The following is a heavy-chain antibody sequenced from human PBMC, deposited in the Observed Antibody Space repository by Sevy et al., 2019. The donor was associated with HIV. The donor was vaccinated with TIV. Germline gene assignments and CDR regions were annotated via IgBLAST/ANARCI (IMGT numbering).Heavy chain of an antibody. D-gene: IGHD3-16*02. CDR1: GFTFSSYT. Sequence: GGSLRLSCAVSGFTFSSYTMNWVRQAPGKGLEWVSSISSSSSYIYYADSVKDRFTISRDNAKNSLYLEMSSLRAEETAVYYCAREEEDYVWGTSRDLTFFDYWGQGTLVTVSS. J-gene: IGHJ4*02. CDR3: AREEEDYVWGTSRDLTFFDY. V-gene: IGHV3-21*01. CDR2: ISSSSSYI.